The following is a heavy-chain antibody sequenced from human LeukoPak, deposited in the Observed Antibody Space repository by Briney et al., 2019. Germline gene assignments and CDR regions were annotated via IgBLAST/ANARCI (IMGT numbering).Heavy chain of an antibody. V-gene: IGHV1-8*01. CDR1: GYTFTSYD. Sequence: ASVKVSCKASGYTFTSYDINWVRQATGQGLEWTGWMNPNSGNTGYAQKFQGRVTMTRNTSISTAYMELSSLRSEDTAVYYCARRNDFWSGSVRIYYGMDVWGQGTTVTVSS. CDR3: ARRNDFWSGSVRIYYGMDV. CDR2: MNPNSGNT. J-gene: IGHJ6*02. D-gene: IGHD3-3*01.